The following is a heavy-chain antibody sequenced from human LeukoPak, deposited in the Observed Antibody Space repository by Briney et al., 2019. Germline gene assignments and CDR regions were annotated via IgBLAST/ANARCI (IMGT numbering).Heavy chain of an antibody. D-gene: IGHD3-10*01. J-gene: IGHJ3*02. V-gene: IGHV4-39*01. CDR2: IYYSGST. CDR3: ARHMVRGGRSAFDI. CDR1: GGSISSSSYY. Sequence: SETLSLTCTVSGGSISSSSYYWGWIRQPPGKGLEWIGSIYYSGSTYYNPSLKSRVTISVDTSKNQFSLKLSSVTAADTAVYYCARHMVRGGRSAFDILGQGTMVTVSS.